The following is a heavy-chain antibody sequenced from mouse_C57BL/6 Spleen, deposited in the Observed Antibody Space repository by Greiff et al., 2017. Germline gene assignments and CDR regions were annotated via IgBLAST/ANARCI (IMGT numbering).Heavy chain of an antibody. CDR3: ARHGAMDY. CDR1: GFTFSDYY. Sequence: EVQGVESGGGLVQPGGSLKLSCAASGFTFSDYYMYWVRQTPEKRLEWVAYISNGGGSTYYPDTVKGRFTISRDNAKNTLYLQMSRLKSEDTAMYYCARHGAMDYRGQGTSVTVAS. V-gene: IGHV5-12*01. CDR2: ISNGGGST. J-gene: IGHJ4*01.